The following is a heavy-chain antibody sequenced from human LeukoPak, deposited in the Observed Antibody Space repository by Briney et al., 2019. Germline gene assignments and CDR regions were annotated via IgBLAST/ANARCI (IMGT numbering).Heavy chain of an antibody. J-gene: IGHJ4*02. CDR1: GGSISSCSYY. D-gene: IGHD3-3*01. CDR3: ARDRNDFWSGYYRY. Sequence: PSETLSLTCTVSGGSISSCSYYRSWIRQPAGKGLEWIGRIYTSGSTNYNPSLKSRVTISVDTFKSQFSLKLSSVTAADTAVYYCARDRNDFWSGYYRYWGQGTLVTVSS. V-gene: IGHV4-61*02. CDR2: IYTSGST.